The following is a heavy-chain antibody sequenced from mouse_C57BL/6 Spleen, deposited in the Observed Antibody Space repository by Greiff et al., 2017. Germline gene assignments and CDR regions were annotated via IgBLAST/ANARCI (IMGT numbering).Heavy chain of an antibody. J-gene: IGHJ2*01. D-gene: IGHD2-5*01. CDR3: ARSPTIVTTSFDY. V-gene: IGHV5-4*03. CDR2: ISDGGSYT. CDR1: GFTFSSYA. Sequence: EVKLMESGGGLVKPGGSLKLSCAASGFTFSSYAMSWVRQTPEKRLAWVATISDGGSYTYYPDNVMGRFTISRDNAKNNLYLQMSHLKSEDTAMYYCARSPTIVTTSFDYRGQGTTLTVSS.